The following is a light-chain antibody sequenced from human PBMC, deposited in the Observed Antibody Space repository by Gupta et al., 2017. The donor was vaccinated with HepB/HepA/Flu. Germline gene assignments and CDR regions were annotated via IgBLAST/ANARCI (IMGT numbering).Light chain of an antibody. CDR1: QSVLYSSNNKNY. V-gene: IGKV4-1*01. CDR3: QQYYSTPLT. Sequence: DIVMXQSXDSLAVSLXXRATINCKSSQSVLYSSNNKNYLAWYQQKPGQPPKLLIYWASTRESGVPDRFSGSGSGTDFTLTISSLQAEDVAVYYCQQYYSTPLTFGGGTKVEIK. J-gene: IGKJ4*01. CDR2: WAS.